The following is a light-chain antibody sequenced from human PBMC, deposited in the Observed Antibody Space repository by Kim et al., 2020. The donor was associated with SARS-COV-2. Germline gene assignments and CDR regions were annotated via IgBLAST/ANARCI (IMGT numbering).Light chain of an antibody. CDR1: KIGNKT. CDR3: QVWDSSTYHVV. CDR2: YGG. V-gene: IGLV3-21*01. J-gene: IGLJ2*01. Sequence: APGEKGTISCGGDKIGNKTGEWYQQKPGQAPGLVIYYGGDRPSGSPERFTGAKLGNTATLTINGVEAGDEADYCCQVWDSSTYHVVFGGGTKLTVL.